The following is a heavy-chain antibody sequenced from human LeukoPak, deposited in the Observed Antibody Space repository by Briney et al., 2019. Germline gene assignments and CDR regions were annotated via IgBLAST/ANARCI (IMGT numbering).Heavy chain of an antibody. CDR1: GFTFTRYW. Sequence: PGGSLRLSCAASGFTFTRYWMHWVRQAPGKGLVWVSRINTDGSSTAYADPVKGRFTISRDNAKNTVYLQMNSLRAEDTAVYYCARVQNEWQLLPGFDYWGQGTLVTVSS. D-gene: IGHD1-26*01. V-gene: IGHV3-74*01. J-gene: IGHJ4*02. CDR3: ARVQNEWQLLPGFDY. CDR2: INTDGSST.